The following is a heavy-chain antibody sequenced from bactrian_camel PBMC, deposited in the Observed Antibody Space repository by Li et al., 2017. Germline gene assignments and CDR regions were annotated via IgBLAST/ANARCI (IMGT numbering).Heavy chain of an antibody. J-gene: IGHJ4*01. V-gene: IGHV3S53*01. Sequence: HVQLVESGGGSVQVGGSLRLSCKYNYWPSSRKCMAWFRQFPGKEREAVADIGPDGNTSYRDSVKGRFTISQDTAKNTLYLQKNSLKPEDTAIYYCAAAAFGSDCGREDEYRPWGQGTQVTVS. CDR3: AAAAFGSDCGREDEYRP. D-gene: IGHD2*01. CDR1: YWPSSRKC. CDR2: IGPDGNT.